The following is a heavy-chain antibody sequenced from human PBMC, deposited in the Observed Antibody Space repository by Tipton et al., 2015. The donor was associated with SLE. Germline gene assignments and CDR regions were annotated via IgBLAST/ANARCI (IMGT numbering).Heavy chain of an antibody. Sequence: TLSLTCTVSGGSINSGSYYWAWIRQPPGKGLEFIGTIYYTGNTYYNPSLNSRVSVSVDTSKNQFSLKLTSVTAADTAVYFCARQELIRLYYGMDVWGQGTTVIVSS. V-gene: IGHV4-39*01. CDR2: IYYTGNT. CDR1: GGSINSGSYY. CDR3: ARQELIRLYYGMDV. J-gene: IGHJ6*02. D-gene: IGHD1-7*01.